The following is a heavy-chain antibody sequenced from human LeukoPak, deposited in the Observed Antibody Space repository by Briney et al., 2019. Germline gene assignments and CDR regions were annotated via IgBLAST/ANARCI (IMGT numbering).Heavy chain of an antibody. CDR3: TREVDFYSYMDV. CDR1: GDSIISRYF. Sequence: SETLSLTCTVSGDSIISRYFWGWVRQPPGEGLEWIGSIFHGGTTYQNPSLKSRVTILMDTSKNQFSLKLSSVTAADTAVYFCTREVDFYSYMDVWGKGTTVTVSS. V-gene: IGHV4-38-2*02. D-gene: IGHD2-15*01. CDR2: IFHGGTT. J-gene: IGHJ6*03.